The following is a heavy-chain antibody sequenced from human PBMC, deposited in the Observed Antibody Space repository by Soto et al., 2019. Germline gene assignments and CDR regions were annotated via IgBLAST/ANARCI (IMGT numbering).Heavy chain of an antibody. CDR3: AKHLGISFSGGLDN. J-gene: IGHJ4*02. CDR1: GFTFSNYI. Sequence: EVQLLESGGGLVQPGGSLRLSCAASGFTFSNYIMNWVRQVPGKGLEWVSAIHPGGTRAFYADSVRGRFTISRDDSRNTLYLQMNSLTAGDSAVYYCAKHLGISFSGGLDNWGQGTLITVSS. D-gene: IGHD1-26*01. CDR2: IHPGGTRA. V-gene: IGHV3-23*01.